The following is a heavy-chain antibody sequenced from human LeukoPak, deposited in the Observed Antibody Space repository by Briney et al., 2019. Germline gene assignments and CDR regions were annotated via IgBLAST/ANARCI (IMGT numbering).Heavy chain of an antibody. V-gene: IGHV1-46*01. CDR2: INLSGGST. CDR3: ARDLDYGEKSEDY. D-gene: IGHD4/OR15-4a*01. J-gene: IGHJ4*02. Sequence: ASVTVSCKASGFTFINYYMHWVRPAPGQGLEWLGIINLSGGSTHYPQKFQDRVTMTRDTSTSTVYMELSSLRSEDTAVYYCARDLDYGEKSEDYWGQGTLAIISS. CDR1: GFTFINYY.